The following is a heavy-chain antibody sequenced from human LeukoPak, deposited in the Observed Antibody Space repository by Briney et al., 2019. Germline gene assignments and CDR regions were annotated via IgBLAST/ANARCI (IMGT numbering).Heavy chain of an antibody. D-gene: IGHD4-23*01. V-gene: IGHV4-61*02. Sequence: PSQTLSLTCTVSGGSISSGSYYWSCIRQPAGKGLECIGRIYTSGSTNYNPSLKSRVTISVGTSKNQFSLKLSSVTAADTAVYYCATGNSIFADWGQGTLVTVSS. CDR1: GGSISSGSYY. J-gene: IGHJ4*02. CDR2: IYTSGST. CDR3: ATGNSIFAD.